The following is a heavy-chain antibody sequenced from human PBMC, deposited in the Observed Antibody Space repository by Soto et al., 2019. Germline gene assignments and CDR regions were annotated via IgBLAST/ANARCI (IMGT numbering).Heavy chain of an antibody. CDR2: IYYSGST. D-gene: IGHD6-13*01. CDR1: GGSISSGGYY. V-gene: IGHV4-31*03. Sequence: PSETLSLTCTVSGGSISSGGYYWSWIRQHPGKGLEWIGYIYYSGSTYYNPSLKSRVTISVDTSKNQFSLKLSSVTAADTAVYYCARGPSIAAAGTVYYYYGMDVWGQGTRSPSP. CDR3: ARGPSIAAAGTVYYYYGMDV. J-gene: IGHJ6*02.